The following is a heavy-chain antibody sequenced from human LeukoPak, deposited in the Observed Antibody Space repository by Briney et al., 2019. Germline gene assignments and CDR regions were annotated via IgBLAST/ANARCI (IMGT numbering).Heavy chain of an antibody. Sequence: SETLSLTCAVYGGSFSGYYWSWIRQPPGKGLEWIGEINHSGSTNYNPSLKSRVTISVDTSKNQFSLKLSSVTAADTAVYYCAREGSGYSSLYNWFDPWGQGTLVTVSS. D-gene: IGHD5-18*01. CDR3: AREGSGYSSLYNWFDP. J-gene: IGHJ5*02. CDR1: GGSFSGYY. V-gene: IGHV4-34*01. CDR2: INHSGST.